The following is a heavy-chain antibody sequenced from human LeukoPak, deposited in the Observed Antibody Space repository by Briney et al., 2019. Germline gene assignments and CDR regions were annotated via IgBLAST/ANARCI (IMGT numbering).Heavy chain of an antibody. CDR1: GGSISSDY. V-gene: IGHV4-59*01. J-gene: IGHJ5*02. Sequence: SETLSLTCTVSGGSISSDYWGWIRQSPGKGLEWIGIFYYSGSSKYNPSLESRVTISVDTSKNQFSLKLSSVTAADTAVFYCARGNQPESCSTTDCYWFHPWGQGTLVTVSS. CDR2: FYYSGSS. D-gene: IGHD2/OR15-2a*01. CDR3: ARGNQPESCSTTDCYWFHP.